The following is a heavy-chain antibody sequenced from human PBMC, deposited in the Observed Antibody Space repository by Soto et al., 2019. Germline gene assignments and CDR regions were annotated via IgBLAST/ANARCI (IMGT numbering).Heavy chain of an antibody. CDR3: ATVGSLTAAARDYYGMDV. D-gene: IGHD6-13*01. Sequence: PGGSLRLSCAASGFTFSSYSMNWVRQAPGKGLEWVSSISSSSYIYYADSVKGRFTISRDNAKNSLYLQMNSLRAEDTAVYYCATVGSLTAAARDYYGMDVWGQGTTVTVSS. V-gene: IGHV3-21*01. CDR1: GFTFSSYS. J-gene: IGHJ6*02. CDR2: ISSSSYI.